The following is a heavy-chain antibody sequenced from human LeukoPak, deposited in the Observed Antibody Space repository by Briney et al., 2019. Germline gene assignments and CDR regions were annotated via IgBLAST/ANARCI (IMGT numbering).Heavy chain of an antibody. J-gene: IGHJ6*02. V-gene: IGHV1-2*02. CDR1: GYTFTGYY. CDR3: ARSFLFYGSGSYGGGESFMDV. Sequence: EASVKVSCKASGYTFTGYYMHWVRQAPGQGLEWMGWINPNSGGTNYAQKFQGRVTMTRDTSISTAYMELSRLRSDDTAVYYCARSFLFYGSGSYGGGESFMDVWGQGTTVTVSS. CDR2: INPNSGGT. D-gene: IGHD3-10*01.